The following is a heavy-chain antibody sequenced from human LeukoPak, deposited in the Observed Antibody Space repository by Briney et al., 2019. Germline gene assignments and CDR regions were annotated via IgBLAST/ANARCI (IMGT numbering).Heavy chain of an antibody. CDR1: GGTFSSYA. J-gene: IGHJ4*02. D-gene: IGHD3-16*02. CDR2: IIPIFGTA. Sequence: SVNVSCKASGGTFSSYAISWVRQAPGQGLEWMGGIIPIFGTANYAQKFQGRVTITTDESTSTAYMELSSLRSEDTAVYYCAREGGGIAYPHYYFDYWGQGTLVTVSS. CDR3: AREGGGIAYPHYYFDY. V-gene: IGHV1-69*05.